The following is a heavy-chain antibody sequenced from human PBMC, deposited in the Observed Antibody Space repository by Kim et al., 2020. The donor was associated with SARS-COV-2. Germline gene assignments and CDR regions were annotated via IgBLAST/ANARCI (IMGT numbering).Heavy chain of an antibody. V-gene: IGHV3-33*06. Sequence: GGSLRLSCAASGFTFSSYGMHWVRQAPGKGLEWVAVIWYDGSNKYYADSVKGRFTISRDNSKNTLYLQMNSLRAEDTAVYYCAKERNVGIAAAGCFDLWGRGTLVTVSS. J-gene: IGHJ2*01. CDR3: AKERNVGIAAAGCFDL. CDR2: IWYDGSNK. CDR1: GFTFSSYG. D-gene: IGHD6-13*01.